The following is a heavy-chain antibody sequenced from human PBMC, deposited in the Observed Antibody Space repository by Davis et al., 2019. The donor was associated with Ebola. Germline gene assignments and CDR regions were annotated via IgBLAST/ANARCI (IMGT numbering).Heavy chain of an antibody. Sequence: MPSETLSLTCTVSGSSISSGYYWGWIRPPPGKGLECIAYMFHSGNTLYNPSLRSRVTMSVDTSKNQFSLSLSSVTAPDTAVYYCARLGGGFSLVDQWGQGTLVTVSS. CDR1: GSSISSGYY. CDR3: ARLGGGFSLVDQ. V-gene: IGHV4-38-2*02. CDR2: MFHSGNT. D-gene: IGHD4-23*01. J-gene: IGHJ4*02.